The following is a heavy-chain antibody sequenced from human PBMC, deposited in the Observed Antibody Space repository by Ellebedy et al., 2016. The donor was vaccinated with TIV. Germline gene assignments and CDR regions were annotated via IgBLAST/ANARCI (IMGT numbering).Heavy chain of an antibody. Sequence: GGSLRLXXVGFGSTSSDSVMPWVRSDPGTGLDWVAGISVDGRAVHYPDSVKGRFTISRDTAQNTVYLQMNSLRLEDTAVYYCVRGWYSSGHCDVFAMWGRGTIVTVSS. CDR1: GSTSSDSV. J-gene: IGHJ3*02. D-gene: IGHD6-19*01. V-gene: IGHV3-30*03. CDR3: VRGWYSSGHCDVFAM. CDR2: ISVDGRAV.